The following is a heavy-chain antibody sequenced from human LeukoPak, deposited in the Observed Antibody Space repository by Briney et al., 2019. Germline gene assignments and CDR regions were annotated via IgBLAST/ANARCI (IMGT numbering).Heavy chain of an antibody. J-gene: IGHJ4*02. CDR2: IREDGSNK. V-gene: IGHV3-30*02. CDR3: AKDLAKELLYRRGKYYFDY. Sequence: GGSLRLSCAASGFTFTSYGMHWVRQAPGKGLEWVTFIREDGSNKYYADSVKGRFTISRDNSKNTLYLQMNSLRAEDTAVYYCAKDLAKELLYRRGKYYFDYWGQGILVTVPS. CDR1: GFTFTSYG. D-gene: IGHD3-3*01.